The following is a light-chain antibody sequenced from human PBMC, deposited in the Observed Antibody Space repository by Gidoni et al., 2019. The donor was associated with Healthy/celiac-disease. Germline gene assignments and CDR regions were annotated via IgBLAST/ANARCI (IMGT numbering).Light chain of an antibody. Sequence: IQLTQSPSYLSASVGDRVTITCRASQGISSYSAWYQQKPGKAPKHLIYAASTLQSGGPSRFSSSGAGTDFTLTINSLQPADFATCYCQQLNSYPRVTFGGGTKVEIK. J-gene: IGKJ4*01. CDR2: AAS. CDR1: QGISSY. V-gene: IGKV1-9*01. CDR3: QQLNSYPRVT.